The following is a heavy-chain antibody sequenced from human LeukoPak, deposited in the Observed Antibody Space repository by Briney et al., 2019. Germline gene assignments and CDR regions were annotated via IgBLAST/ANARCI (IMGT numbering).Heavy chain of an antibody. CDR1: GFTVSSNY. CDR2: IYSSGMT. V-gene: IGHV3-53*01. J-gene: IGHJ6*03. CDR3: ARETTDDFFYYYMDV. D-gene: IGHD1/OR15-1a*01. Sequence: GGSLRLSCAASGFTVSSNYMSWVRQAPGKGREWVSVIYSSGMTYYADSVKGRFTISRDNAKASLYLQMNSLRAEDMSVYYCARETTDDFFYYYMDVWGKGTTVTISS.